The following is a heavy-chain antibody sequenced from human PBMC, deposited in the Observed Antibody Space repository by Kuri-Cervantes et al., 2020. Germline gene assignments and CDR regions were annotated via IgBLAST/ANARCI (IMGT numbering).Heavy chain of an antibody. CDR3: ARGGSEDYYDSSEYYYYGMDV. V-gene: IGHV3-9*01. D-gene: IGHD3-22*01. CDR1: GFTFDDYA. Sequence: GGSLRLSCAASGFTFDDYAMHWVRQAPGKGLEWVSGISWNSGSIGYADSVKGRFTISRDNAKNSLYLQMNSLRAEDTALYYCARGGSEDYYDSSEYYYYGMDVWGQGTTVTVSS. J-gene: IGHJ6*02. CDR2: ISWNSGSI.